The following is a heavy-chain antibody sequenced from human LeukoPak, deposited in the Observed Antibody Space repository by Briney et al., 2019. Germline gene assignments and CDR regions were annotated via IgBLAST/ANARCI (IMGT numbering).Heavy chain of an antibody. CDR2: IYYSGST. D-gene: IGHD2-15*01. Sequence: PSETLSLTCIVSGGSISGYYWSWIRQPPGKGLEWMGYIYYSGSTNYNPSLKSRVTISVDTSKNQFSLKLSSVTAADTAVYYCARGMGGYCSGGSCPPDYWGQGTLVTVSS. CDR3: ARGMGGYCSGGSCPPDY. CDR1: GGSISGYY. V-gene: IGHV4-59*01. J-gene: IGHJ4*02.